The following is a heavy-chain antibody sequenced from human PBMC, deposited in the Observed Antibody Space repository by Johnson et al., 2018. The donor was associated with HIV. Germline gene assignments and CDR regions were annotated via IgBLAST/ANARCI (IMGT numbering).Heavy chain of an antibody. CDR3: ARDLTVADIGHYAFDI. CDR2: ISWHSGSI. D-gene: IGHD6-19*01. CDR1: GFTFDDYA. V-gene: IGHV3-9*01. J-gene: IGHJ3*02. Sequence: VQLVESGGGLVQPGRSLRLSCAASGFTFDDYAMHWVRQAPGKGLEWVSGISWHSGSIGYADSVKGRFSISRGNAKNSIYLQMNSLRADDTALYYCARDLTVADIGHYAFDIWGQGTLVTVSS.